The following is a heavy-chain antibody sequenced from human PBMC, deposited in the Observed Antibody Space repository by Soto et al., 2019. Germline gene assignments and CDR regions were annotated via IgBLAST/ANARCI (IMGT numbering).Heavy chain of an antibody. Sequence: GGSLRLSCAASGFTFSSYAMSWVRQAPGKGLEWVSAISGSGGSTYYADSVKGRFTISRDNSKNTLYLQMNSLRAEDTAVYYCAKDTEEYYYDSSGYFDYWGQGTLVTVSS. CDR1: GFTFSSYA. V-gene: IGHV3-23*01. CDR3: AKDTEEYYYDSSGYFDY. CDR2: ISGSGGST. D-gene: IGHD3-22*01. J-gene: IGHJ4*02.